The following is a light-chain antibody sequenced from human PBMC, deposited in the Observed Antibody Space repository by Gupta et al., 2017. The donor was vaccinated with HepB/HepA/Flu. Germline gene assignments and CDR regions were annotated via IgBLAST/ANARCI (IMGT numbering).Light chain of an antibody. V-gene: IGKV3-15*01. CDR2: GAS. CDR1: QSISSN. J-gene: IGKJ4*01. CDR3: QQHNDWLT. Sequence: EIVMTQFPATLSVSPGERATLSCWASQSISSNLGWYQQKPGQAPRLLIHGASTRASGIPSRCSGSGCGTDLTLTISGLQAEDSAVYCSQQHNDWLTFGGGTKVEIK.